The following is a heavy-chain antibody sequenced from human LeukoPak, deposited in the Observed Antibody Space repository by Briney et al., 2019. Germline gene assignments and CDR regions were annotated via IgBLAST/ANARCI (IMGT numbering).Heavy chain of an antibody. D-gene: IGHD2-2*01. CDR2: ISSSSSTI. CDR1: GFTFSSYS. J-gene: IGHJ3*02. Sequence: GGSLRLSCAASGFTFSSYSMNWVRQAPGKGLEWVSYISSSSSTIYYADSVKGRFTISRDTSKNTLYLQMNSLRAEDTAVYYCARDGVVPGYDAYDIWGQGTMVTVSS. CDR3: ARDGVVPGYDAYDI. V-gene: IGHV3-48*01.